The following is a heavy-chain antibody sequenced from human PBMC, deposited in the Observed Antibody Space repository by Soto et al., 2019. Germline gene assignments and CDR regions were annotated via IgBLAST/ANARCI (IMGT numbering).Heavy chain of an antibody. D-gene: IGHD3-22*01. J-gene: IGHJ4*02. Sequence: SVKVSCKASGGIFSSYAISWVRQAPGQGLEWMGGIIPIFGTADYAQKFQGRVTITADESTSTGNMELSSLRSEDTAVYYCASHYDSSGYYYRGLDYWGQGTLVTVSS. CDR2: IIPIFGTA. CDR1: GGIFSSYA. CDR3: ASHYDSSGYYYRGLDY. V-gene: IGHV1-69*13.